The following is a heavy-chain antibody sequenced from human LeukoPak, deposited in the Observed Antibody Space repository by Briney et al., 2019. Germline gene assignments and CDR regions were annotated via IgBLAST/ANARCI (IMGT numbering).Heavy chain of an antibody. Sequence: SETLSLTCTVSGGPVSSDSYYWSWLRQPPGKGPESIGHIYYSRSTNYKPSLKSRVTISVDTPKNQFSLKVSSVTAADTAVYYCARMVTSTYYFDYWGQGTLVTVSS. CDR3: ARMVTSTYYFDY. CDR1: GGPVSSDSYY. CDR2: IYYSRST. D-gene: IGHD4-23*01. V-gene: IGHV4-61*01. J-gene: IGHJ4*02.